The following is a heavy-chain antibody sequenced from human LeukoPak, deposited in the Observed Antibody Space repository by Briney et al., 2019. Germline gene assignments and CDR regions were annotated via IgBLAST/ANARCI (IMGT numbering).Heavy chain of an antibody. Sequence: SETLSLTCTVSGGSVSSNNYYWGWIRQPPGKGLEWIGSMYYSGSTYNNPSLKSRITISVDTSKNQFSMKLTSVTAAVTAVYCCARQVADSRGSYYFDYWGQGTLVTVSS. CDR2: MYYSGST. J-gene: IGHJ4*02. D-gene: IGHD3-22*01. V-gene: IGHV4-39*01. CDR1: GGSVSSNNYY. CDR3: ARQVADSRGSYYFDY.